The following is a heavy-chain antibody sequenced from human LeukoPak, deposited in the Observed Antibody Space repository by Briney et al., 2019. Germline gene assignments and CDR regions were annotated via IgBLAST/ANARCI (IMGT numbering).Heavy chain of an antibody. CDR3: ARGLLSQMAPVDY. J-gene: IGHJ4*02. CDR2: IKQDGSEK. CDR1: GFTFSSYW. Sequence: PGGSLRLSCAASGFTFSSYWMSWVRQAPGKGLEWVANIKQDGSEKYYVDSVKGRFTISRDNAKDSLYLQVNSLRAEDTAVYYCARGLLSQMAPVDYWGQGTLVTVSS. V-gene: IGHV3-7*01. D-gene: IGHD2/OR15-2a*01.